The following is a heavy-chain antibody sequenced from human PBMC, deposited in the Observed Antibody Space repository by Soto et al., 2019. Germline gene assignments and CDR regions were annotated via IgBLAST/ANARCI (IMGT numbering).Heavy chain of an antibody. Sequence: GVSLRLSCAASGCTFSDYYMSWIRQAPGKGLEWGSYISSSSSYTNYADSVKGRFTISRDNAKNSLYLQMNSLRAEDTAVYYCASTSSSSGYYYYGMDVCGQRTTVTVSS. CDR1: GCTFSDYY. D-gene: IGHD6-6*01. CDR2: ISSSSSYT. CDR3: ASTSSSSGYYYYGMDV. V-gene: IGHV3-11*06. J-gene: IGHJ6*02.